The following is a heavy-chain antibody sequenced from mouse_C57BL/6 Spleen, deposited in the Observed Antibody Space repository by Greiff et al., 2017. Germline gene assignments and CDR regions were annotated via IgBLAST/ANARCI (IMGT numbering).Heavy chain of an antibody. Sequence: VQLQQSGAELARPGTSVKLSCQASGYTFTSYWMHWVKQRPGQGLEWIGAIDPSDSYTNYNQKFKGKATLTVDTSSSTAYMQLSSLTSEDSAVYYCAKGYYGNCEGYFDVWGTGTTVTVSS. J-gene: IGHJ1*03. CDR1: GYTFTSYW. CDR2: IDPSDSYT. D-gene: IGHD2-1*01. V-gene: IGHV1-59*01. CDR3: AKGYYGNCEGYFDV.